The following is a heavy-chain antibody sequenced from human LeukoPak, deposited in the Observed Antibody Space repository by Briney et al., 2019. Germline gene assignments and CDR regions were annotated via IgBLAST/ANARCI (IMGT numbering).Heavy chain of an antibody. J-gene: IGHJ4*02. Sequence: GGSLRLSCAVSGFTVSDNYMTWVRQAPGKGLEWVSAISGSGGSTYYADSVKGRFTISRDNAKNSLYLQMNSLRAEDTAVYYCARDTAMVTLDYWGQGTLVTVSS. D-gene: IGHD5-18*01. CDR1: GFTVSDNY. V-gene: IGHV3-11*01. CDR2: ISGSGGST. CDR3: ARDTAMVTLDY.